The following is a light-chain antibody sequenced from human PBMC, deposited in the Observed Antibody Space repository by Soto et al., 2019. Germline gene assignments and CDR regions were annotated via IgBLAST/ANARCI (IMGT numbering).Light chain of an antibody. J-gene: IGKJ1*01. V-gene: IGKV1-39*01. CDR3: QQSYSRPRT. CDR2: TTS. CDR1: QSITTY. Sequence: DIQMTQSPSSLSAAVGDRVTITCRASQSITTYLKWYQQKPGKAPNLLIYTTSNLESGVPSRFSGSGSGTDFTLTINSLQPEDFATYFCQQSYSRPRTFGQGTKVDIK.